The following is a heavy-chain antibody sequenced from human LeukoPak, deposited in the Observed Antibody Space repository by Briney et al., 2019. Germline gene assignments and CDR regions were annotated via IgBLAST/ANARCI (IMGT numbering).Heavy chain of an antibody. CDR1: GGSVSINSAA. CDR2: TYYRSKWYN. CDR3: ARADCSSTSCYLDY. Sequence: SQTLSLTCAISGGSVSINSAAWNWIRQSPSRGLEWLGRTYYRSKWYNDYAVSVKSRITINPDTSKNQFSLQLNSVTPEDTAVYYCARADCSSTSCYLDYWGQGTLVTVSS. J-gene: IGHJ4*02. D-gene: IGHD2-2*01. V-gene: IGHV6-1*01.